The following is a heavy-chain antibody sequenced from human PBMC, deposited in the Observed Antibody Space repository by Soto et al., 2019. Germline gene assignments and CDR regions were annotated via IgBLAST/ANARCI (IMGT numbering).Heavy chain of an antibody. CDR2: IYSHDGT. V-gene: IGHV4-39*01. J-gene: IGHJ6*02. D-gene: IGHD2-2*03. CDR3: VRLNGYCVSTKCRGYYGMDV. CDR1: GGSVSSIDYS. Sequence: SQTLSLTCTVSGGSVSSIDYSRGWVRQSPGKGLEWIGAIYSHDGTHYNPSLLSRVTISVDTSKNEFSLRLNSVTAADTAVYYCVRLNGYCVSTKCRGYYGMDVWGQGTTVTVSS.